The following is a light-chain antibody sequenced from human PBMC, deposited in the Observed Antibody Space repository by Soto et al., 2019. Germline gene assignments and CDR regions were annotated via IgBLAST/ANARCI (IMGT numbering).Light chain of an antibody. V-gene: IGKV4-1*01. CDR2: WAS. Sequence: DIVMTQSPDSLAVSLGERATINCKSSQSVLYNSNNKNYLAWYQQKPGQPPKLLIYWASTRESVVPDRFSGSGSGTDFTLTIISLQAEDVAVYYCQQYHLAPLTFGGGTKVEIK. J-gene: IGKJ4*01. CDR1: QSVLYNSNNKNY. CDR3: QQYHLAPLT.